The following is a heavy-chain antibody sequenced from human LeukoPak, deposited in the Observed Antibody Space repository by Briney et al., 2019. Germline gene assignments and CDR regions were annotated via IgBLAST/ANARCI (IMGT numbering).Heavy chain of an antibody. CDR2: ISGSGADT. V-gene: IGHV3-23*01. Sequence: PGGSLRLSCAASGFTFNDYGMSWVRQAPGKGLEWVSAISGSGADTYYADSVKGRFSISRDNSKNTVYLQMNSLRAEDSAVYYCARGGSGLDYWGQGTLVTVSS. CDR3: ARGGSGLDY. CDR1: GFTFNDYG. J-gene: IGHJ4*02. D-gene: IGHD6-19*01.